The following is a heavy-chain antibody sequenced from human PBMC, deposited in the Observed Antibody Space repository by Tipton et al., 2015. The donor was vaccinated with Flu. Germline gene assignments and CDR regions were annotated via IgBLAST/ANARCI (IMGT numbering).Heavy chain of an antibody. D-gene: IGHD3-16*01. CDR1: GGSISRGNYF. CDR3: VRDGKRGRGGEAFDI. V-gene: IGHV4-61*02. Sequence: TLSLTCTVSGGSISRGNYFWSWIRQPAGKGLEWIGRIYNSETTNYNPSLKSRVIISIDTSKNQFSVRLNSVTAAATAVYYGVRDGKRGRGGEAFDIWGRGTMVTVSS. CDR2: IYNSETT. J-gene: IGHJ3*02.